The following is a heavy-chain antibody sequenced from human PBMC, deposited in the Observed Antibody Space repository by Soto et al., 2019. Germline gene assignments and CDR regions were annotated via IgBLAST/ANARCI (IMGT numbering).Heavy chain of an antibody. CDR2: IIPMFGTA. D-gene: IGHD5-12*01. J-gene: IGHJ4*02. CDR1: GGTFSTYA. CDR3: ASGTQPWLRRINNGYSG. V-gene: IGHV1-69*05. Sequence: QVQLVQSGAEVKKPESSVKVSCKAPGGTFSTYAISWVRQAPGQGLEWMGGIIPMFGTASYAQRFQDRVTITTEEPTNTVSMQLSSLRAEDTAVYYCASGTQPWLRRINNGYSGWGQGTLVTVSS.